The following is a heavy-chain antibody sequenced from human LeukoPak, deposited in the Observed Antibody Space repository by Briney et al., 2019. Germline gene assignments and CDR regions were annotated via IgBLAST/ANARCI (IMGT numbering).Heavy chain of an antibody. CDR2: IWYDGSNK. CDR1: GFTFSSYG. V-gene: IGHV3-33*01. CDR3: ARAQYYDSTTAGGMDV. D-gene: IGHD3-22*01. J-gene: IGHJ6*02. Sequence: GRSLRLSCAASGFTFSSYGMHWVRQAPGKGLEWVAVIWYDGSNKYYADSVKGRFTISRDNSKNTLYLQMNSLRAEDTAVYYCARAQYYDSTTAGGMDVWGQGTTVTVSS.